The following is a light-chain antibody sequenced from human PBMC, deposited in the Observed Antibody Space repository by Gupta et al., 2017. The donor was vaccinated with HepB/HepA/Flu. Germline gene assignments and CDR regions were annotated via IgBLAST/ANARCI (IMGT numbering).Light chain of an antibody. J-gene: IGLJ2*01. CDR3: ATWDDSLNGVV. CDR2: SNN. Sequence: QSVLTQPPSASGTPGQRVPISSSGSSSNIGSNTVNWYQQLPGTAPKLLINSNNQRPSGVPDRFSGSKSGTSASLAISGLQSEDEADYYCATWDDSLNGVVFGGGTKLTVL. V-gene: IGLV1-44*01. CDR1: SSNIGSNT.